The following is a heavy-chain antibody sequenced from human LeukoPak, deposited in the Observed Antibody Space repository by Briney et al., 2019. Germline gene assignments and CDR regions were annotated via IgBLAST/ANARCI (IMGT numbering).Heavy chain of an antibody. J-gene: IGHJ4*02. D-gene: IGHD3-22*01. CDR2: ISGSGGST. Sequence: PGGTLRLSCAASGFTFSSYGMSWVRQAPGKGLEWVSAISGSGGSTYYADSVKGRFTISRDNSKNTLYLQMNSLRAEDTAVYYCARASYYDSSGYYYLSIFDYWGQGTLVTVSS. CDR1: GFTFSSYG. V-gene: IGHV3-23*01. CDR3: ARASYYDSSGYYYLSIFDY.